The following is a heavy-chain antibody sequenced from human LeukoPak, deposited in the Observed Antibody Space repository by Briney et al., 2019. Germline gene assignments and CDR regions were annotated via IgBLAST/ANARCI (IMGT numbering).Heavy chain of an antibody. CDR3: ARGAIQLWSQINPHFDY. V-gene: IGHV4-34*01. CDR2: INHSGST. J-gene: IGHJ4*02. Sequence: SETLSLTCAVYGGSFSGYYWSWVRQPPGKGLEWIGEINHSGSTNYNPSLKSGVTISVDTSKNQFSLKLSPVTAADTAVYYCARGAIQLWSQINPHFDYWGQGTLVTVSS. CDR1: GGSFSGYY. D-gene: IGHD5-18*01.